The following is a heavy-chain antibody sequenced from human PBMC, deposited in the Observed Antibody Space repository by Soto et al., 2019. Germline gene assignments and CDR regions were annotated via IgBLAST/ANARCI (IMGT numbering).Heavy chain of an antibody. V-gene: IGHV1-69*02. CDR3: ATGAGLAYCGGDCYSDY. D-gene: IGHD2-21*02. J-gene: IGHJ4*02. CDR2: IIPILGIA. CDR1: GGTFSSYT. Sequence: QVQLVQSGAEVKKPGSSVKVSCKASGGTFSSYTISWVRQAPGQGLEWMGRIIPILGIANYAQKFQGRVTITADKSTSRADMGLSRLRSEDTAVYYCATGAGLAYCGGDCYSDYWGQGTLVTVSS.